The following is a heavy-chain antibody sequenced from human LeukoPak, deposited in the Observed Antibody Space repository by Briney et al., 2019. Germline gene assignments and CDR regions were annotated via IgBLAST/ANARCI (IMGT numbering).Heavy chain of an antibody. CDR2: ISTSSRYI. D-gene: IGHD2-2*01. J-gene: IGHJ5*02. CDR3: ARADCSSSTCYLRRSWFDP. Sequence: PGGSLRLFCAASGFTLSNYDMNWVRQAPGKGLEWVSSISTSSRYIYYKDSVRGRFTISRDDAKNSLYLEMNSLRAEDTAVYYCARADCSSSTCYLRRSWFDPWGQGTLATVSS. V-gene: IGHV3-21*01. CDR1: GFTLSNYD.